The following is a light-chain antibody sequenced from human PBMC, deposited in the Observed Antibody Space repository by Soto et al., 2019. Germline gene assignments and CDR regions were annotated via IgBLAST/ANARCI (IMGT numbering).Light chain of an antibody. CDR1: SSNIGSNY. J-gene: IGLJ1*01. Sequence: QSVLTQPPSASGTPGQSVTISCSGSSSNIGSNYVYWYQRLPGAAPKLLIYRNNQRPSGVPDRFSGSKSGTSASLAISGLRSEDEADYYCAAWDDSLSGYVFGTGTKLTVL. V-gene: IGLV1-47*01. CDR3: AAWDDSLSGYV. CDR2: RNN.